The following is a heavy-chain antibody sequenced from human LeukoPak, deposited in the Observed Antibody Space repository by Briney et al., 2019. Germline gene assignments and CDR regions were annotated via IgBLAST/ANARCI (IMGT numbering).Heavy chain of an antibody. D-gene: IGHD6-13*01. V-gene: IGHV3-30-3*01. CDR3: ARAIAAAGTPHSWFDP. Sequence: QPGGSLRLSCAASGFTFSSYAMHWVRQAPGKGLEWVAVISYDGSNKYYADSVKGRFTISRDNSKNTLYLQMNSLRAEDTAVYYCARAIAAAGTPHSWFDPWGQGTLVTVSS. CDR2: ISYDGSNK. CDR1: GFTFSSYA. J-gene: IGHJ5*02.